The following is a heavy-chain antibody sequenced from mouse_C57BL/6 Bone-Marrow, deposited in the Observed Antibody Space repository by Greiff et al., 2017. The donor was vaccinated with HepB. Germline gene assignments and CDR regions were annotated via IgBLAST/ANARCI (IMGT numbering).Heavy chain of an antibody. CDR2: IDPSDSYT. J-gene: IGHJ4*01. CDR1: GYTFTSYW. D-gene: IGHD1-1*02. V-gene: IGHV1-50*01. Sequence: QVQLQQPGAELVKPGASVKLSCKASGYTFTSYWMQWVKQRPGQGLEWIGEIDPSDSYTNYNQKFKGKATLTVDTSSSTAYMQLSSLTSEDSAVYYGARLWCFFAMDYWGQGTSVTVSS. CDR3: ARLWCFFAMDY.